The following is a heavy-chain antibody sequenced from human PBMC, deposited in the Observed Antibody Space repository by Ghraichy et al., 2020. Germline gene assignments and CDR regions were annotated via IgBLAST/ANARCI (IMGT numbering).Heavy chain of an antibody. CDR1: GGSFSGYY. CDR2: INHSGST. D-gene: IGHD1-26*01. V-gene: IGHV4-34*01. J-gene: IGHJ6*02. Sequence: SQTLSLTCAVYGGSFSGYYWSWIRQPPGKGLEWIGEINHSGSTNYNPSLKSRVTISVDTSKNQFSLKLSSVTAADTAVYYCARGRGWELPNYYYYGMDVWGQETTITVSS. CDR3: ARGRGWELPNYYYYGMDV.